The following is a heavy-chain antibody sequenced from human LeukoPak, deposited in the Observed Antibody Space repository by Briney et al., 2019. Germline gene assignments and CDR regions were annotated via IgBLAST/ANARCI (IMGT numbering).Heavy chain of an antibody. J-gene: IGHJ4*02. CDR1: GYTFTGYY. Sequence: ASAKVSCKASGYTFTGYYMHWVRQAPGQGLEWMGWINPNSGGTNYAQKFQGRVTMTRDTSISTAYMELSRLRSDDTAVYYCARVGIAAGTFSFDYWGQGTLVTVSS. V-gene: IGHV1-2*02. CDR2: INPNSGGT. CDR3: ARVGIAAGTFSFDY. D-gene: IGHD6-13*01.